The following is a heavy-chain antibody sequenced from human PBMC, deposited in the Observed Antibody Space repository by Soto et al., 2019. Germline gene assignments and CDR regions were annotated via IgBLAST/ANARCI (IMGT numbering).Heavy chain of an antibody. V-gene: IGHV3-30-3*01. CDR1: GFTFSSYA. CDR2: ISYDGSKK. Sequence: QVQLVESGGGVVQLGRSLRLSCTASGFTFSSYAMHWVRQAPGKGLEWVAVISYDGSKKYYADSVKGRFTISRDNSKNTLFLQMNSLRAEDTAVYYCARADYGSGSYPDYCGQGTLVTVSS. J-gene: IGHJ4*02. CDR3: ARADYGSGSYPDY. D-gene: IGHD3-10*01.